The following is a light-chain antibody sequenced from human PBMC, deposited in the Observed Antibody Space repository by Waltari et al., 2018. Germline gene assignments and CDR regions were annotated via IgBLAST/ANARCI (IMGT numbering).Light chain of an antibody. J-gene: IGKJ2*01. CDR2: DAS. CDR1: QRISTTY. V-gene: IGKV3-20*01. Sequence: IVLTQSPGTLSLSPGESATLSCRASQRISTTYLAWYQQKPGHTPRLLIYDASSRATGIPDRFRGSGSGTDFTLTVSRVEPEDFAVYYCQQYGHSPPYTFGQGTKLEIK. CDR3: QQYGHSPPYT.